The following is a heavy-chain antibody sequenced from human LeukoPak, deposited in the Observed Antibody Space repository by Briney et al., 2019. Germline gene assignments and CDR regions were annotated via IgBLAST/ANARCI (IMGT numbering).Heavy chain of an antibody. CDR3: ARGSQGGSYFYMDV. CDR1: GDSISSYY. CDR2: IYHSGST. J-gene: IGHJ6*03. D-gene: IGHD1-26*01. Sequence: SETLSLTCTVSGDSISSYYWSWIRQPPGKGLEWIGSIYHSGSTYYNPSLKSRVTISVDTSKNQFSLKLSSVTAADTAVYYCARGSQGGSYFYMDVWGKGTTVTVSS. V-gene: IGHV4-38-2*02.